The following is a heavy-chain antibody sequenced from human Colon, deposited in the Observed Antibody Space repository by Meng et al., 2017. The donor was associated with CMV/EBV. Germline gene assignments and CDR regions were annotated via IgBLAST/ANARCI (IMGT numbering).Heavy chain of an antibody. V-gene: IGHV1-18*01. CDR3: ARDQSSGFGGDF. CDR1: GYSFATYG. CDR2: INTYKGNT. Sequence: SGKACGYSFATYGISWVRQAPGQGRGGMVWINTYKGNTDYAKKIQGRATLTTDASTTTTYMELRGLRSDDTALYYGARDQSSGFGGDFWGQGTLVTVSS. J-gene: IGHJ4*02. D-gene: IGHD3-10*01.